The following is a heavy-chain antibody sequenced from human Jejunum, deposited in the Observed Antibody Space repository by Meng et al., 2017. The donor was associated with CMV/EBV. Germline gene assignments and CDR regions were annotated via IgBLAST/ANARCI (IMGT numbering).Heavy chain of an antibody. D-gene: IGHD1-26*01. J-gene: IGHJ4*02. V-gene: IGHV3-48*03. CDR2: ISGPGEAI. CDR1: GFDFVSDE. CDR3: ARLQWAAFDF. Sequence: CAVSGFDFVSDEMNGVRRAPGRRLRWVSYISGPGEAIYYAASVRGRFTISRDNAKSSLHLQMSGLRAEDTAVYYCARLQWAAFDFLGQGTLVTVSS.